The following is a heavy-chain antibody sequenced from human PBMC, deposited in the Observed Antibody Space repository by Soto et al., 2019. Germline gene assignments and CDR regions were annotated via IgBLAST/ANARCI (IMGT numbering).Heavy chain of an antibody. J-gene: IGHJ5*01. CDR3: ARAQASWTYLNS. D-gene: IGHD1-7*01. CDR2: TYYRSKWYN. CDR1: ADSVSSNSAT. V-gene: IGHV6-1*01. Sequence: PSQTLSLTCGISADSVSSNSATWNWIRQSPSRGLEWLGRTYYRSKWYNDYAVFVQGRITINPDTSKNQFSLQLNSVTPEDTAVYYCARAQASWTYLNSWGQGTLVTVSS.